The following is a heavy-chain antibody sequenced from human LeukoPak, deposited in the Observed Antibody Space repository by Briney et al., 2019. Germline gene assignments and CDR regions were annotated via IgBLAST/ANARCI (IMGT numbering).Heavy chain of an antibody. J-gene: IGHJ4*02. CDR2: TSYDGGNK. V-gene: IGHV3-30-3*01. CDR1: GFTFSSHS. CDR3: ARDNGYRNGHAFDF. D-gene: IGHD5-18*01. Sequence: GRSLRLSCAASGFTFSSHSMHWVRQAPGKGLEWVALTSYDGGNKYYAGSVEGRFTISRDNSKNTLYLQVNSLRPEGTAVYYCARDNGYRNGHAFDFWGQGTLVTVSS.